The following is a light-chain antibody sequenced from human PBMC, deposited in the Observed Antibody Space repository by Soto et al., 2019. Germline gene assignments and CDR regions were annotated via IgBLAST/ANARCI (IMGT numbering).Light chain of an antibody. CDR2: DVS. CDR1: SSDVGGYNY. V-gene: IGLV2-14*01. J-gene: IGLJ1*01. CDR3: SSYTSSTTEV. Sequence: QSALTQPASVSGSPGQSITISCTGTSSDVGGYNYVSWYQQHPGKAPKLMIYDVSSRPSGVSNRFSGSKSVNTASLTISGLQAEDEADYYCSSYTSSTTEVFGTGTKVTVL.